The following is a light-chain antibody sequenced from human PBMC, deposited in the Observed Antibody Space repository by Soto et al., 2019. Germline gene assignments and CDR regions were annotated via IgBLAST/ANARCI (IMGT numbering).Light chain of an antibody. V-gene: IGLV2-23*01. CDR3: CSYAGRTTMM. CDR2: EGS. CDR1: SSDVGSYNL. Sequence: QSVLTQPASVSGSPGQSITISCTGTSSDVGSYNLVSWYQQYPGKAPKLMIYEGSQRPSGVSHRFSGSKPGNTASLTISGVQVEDEDDYYCCSYAGRTTMMFGGGTKLAV. J-gene: IGLJ3*02.